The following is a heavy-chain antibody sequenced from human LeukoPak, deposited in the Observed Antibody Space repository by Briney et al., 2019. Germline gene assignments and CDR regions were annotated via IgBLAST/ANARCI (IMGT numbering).Heavy chain of an antibody. Sequence: PGGSLRLSCAASGFTFSSNWMQWVRQAPGKGLVWVSRFSSDGSSTRYADSVKGRFTISRDNAKNSLYLQMNSLRAEDTAVYYCARDYGVVVDYWGQGTLVTVSS. D-gene: IGHD2-2*01. J-gene: IGHJ4*02. CDR1: GFTFSSNW. V-gene: IGHV3-74*01. CDR3: ARDYGVVVDY. CDR2: FSSDGSST.